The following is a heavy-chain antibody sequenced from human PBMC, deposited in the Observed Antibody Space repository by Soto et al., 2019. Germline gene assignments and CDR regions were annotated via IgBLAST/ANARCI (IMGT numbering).Heavy chain of an antibody. D-gene: IGHD2-15*01. CDR2: MNPNSGNT. V-gene: IGHV1-8*01. J-gene: IGHJ3*02. CDR1: GYTFTSYD. Sequence: QVQLVQSGAEVKKPGASVKVSCKTSGYTFTSYDINWVRQATGQGLEWMGWMNPNSGNTAYAQKFQXXVTMTRNTSISTAYMELSSLRSEATAVYYCARERSSGDFDIWGQGTMVTVSS. CDR3: ARERSSGDFDI.